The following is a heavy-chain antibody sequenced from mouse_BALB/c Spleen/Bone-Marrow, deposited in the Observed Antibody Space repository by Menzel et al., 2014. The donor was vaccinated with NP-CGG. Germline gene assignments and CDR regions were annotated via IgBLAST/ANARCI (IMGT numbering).Heavy chain of an antibody. Sequence: DVKLVESGAELVKPGASVKLSCTASGFNIKDTYMHWVKQRPEQGLEWIGRIDPANGNTKYDPKFQGKATITADTSSNTAYLRLSSLTSEDTAVYYCARWEYYAMDYWGQGTSVTVSS. CDR1: GFNIKDTY. J-gene: IGHJ4*01. V-gene: IGHV14-3*02. CDR2: IDPANGNT. D-gene: IGHD4-1*01. CDR3: ARWEYYAMDY.